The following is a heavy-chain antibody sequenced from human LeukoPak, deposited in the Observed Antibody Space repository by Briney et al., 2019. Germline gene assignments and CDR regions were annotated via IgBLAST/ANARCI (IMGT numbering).Heavy chain of an antibody. CDR1: GFTFSSYE. V-gene: IGHV3-30*04. D-gene: IGHD5-24*01. J-gene: IGHJ4*02. CDR3: ARAPGQRWLQGADY. Sequence: GGSLRLSCAASGFTFSSYEMNWVRQAPGKGLEWVAVISYDGSNKYYADSVKGRFTISRDNSKNTLYLQMNSLRAEDTAVYYCARAPGQRWLQGADYWGQGTLVTVSS. CDR2: ISYDGSNK.